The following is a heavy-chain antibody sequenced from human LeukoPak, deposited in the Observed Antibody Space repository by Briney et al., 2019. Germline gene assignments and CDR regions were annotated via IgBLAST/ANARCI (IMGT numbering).Heavy chain of an antibody. J-gene: IGHJ4*02. CDR1: VYTFTGYY. D-gene: IGHD6-19*01. Sequence: ASVKVSCKASVYTFTGYYIHWVRHAPGQGLEWMGWINPNSGGTNSAQKFQGRVTLTRDTSISTAYLELSSLRSDDTAVYYCARDLGSGWIIVDYWGQGTLVTVSS. CDR2: INPNSGGT. CDR3: ARDLGSGWIIVDY. V-gene: IGHV1-2*02.